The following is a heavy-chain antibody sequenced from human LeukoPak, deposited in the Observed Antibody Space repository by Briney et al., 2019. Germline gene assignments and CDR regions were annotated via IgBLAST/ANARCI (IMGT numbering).Heavy chain of an antibody. V-gene: IGHV4-34*01. Sequence: SETLSLTCAVYGGSFSGYYWSWIRQPPGKGLEWIGEINHSGSTNYNPSLKSRVTISVDTSKNQFSLKLSSVTAADTAVYHCARGVYYYDSSGYSRTGYYFDYWGQGTLVTVSS. J-gene: IGHJ4*02. CDR2: INHSGST. D-gene: IGHD3-22*01. CDR1: GGSFSGYY. CDR3: ARGVYYYDSSGYSRTGYYFDY.